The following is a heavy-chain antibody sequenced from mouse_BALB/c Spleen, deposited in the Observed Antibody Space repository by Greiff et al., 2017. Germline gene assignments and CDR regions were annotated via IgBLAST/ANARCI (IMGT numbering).Heavy chain of an antibody. CDR1: GFTFTDYY. D-gene: IGHD1-2*01. V-gene: IGHV7-3*02. CDR2: IRNKANGYTT. CDR3: ARDGRIITTSTIYAMDY. Sequence: DVKLVESGGGLVQPGGSLRLSCATSGFTFTDYYMSWVRQPPGKALEWLGFIRNKANGYTTEYSASVKGRFTISRDNSQSILYLQMNTLRAEDTATSSCARDGRIITTSTIYAMDYWGQGTSVTVSS. J-gene: IGHJ4*01.